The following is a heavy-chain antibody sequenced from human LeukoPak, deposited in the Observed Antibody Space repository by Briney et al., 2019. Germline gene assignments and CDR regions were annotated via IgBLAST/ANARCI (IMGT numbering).Heavy chain of an antibody. CDR1: GGAFSDYY. CDR2: INHSGST. D-gene: IGHD6-13*01. V-gene: IGHV4-34*01. CDR3: ARVGIAAAGYFDY. J-gene: IGHJ4*02. Sequence: SETLSLTCAVYGGAFSDYYWSWIRQPPGKGLEWIGEINHSGSTNYNPSLKSRVTISVDTSKNQFSLKLSSVTAADTAVYYCARVGIAAAGYFDYWGQGTLVTVSS.